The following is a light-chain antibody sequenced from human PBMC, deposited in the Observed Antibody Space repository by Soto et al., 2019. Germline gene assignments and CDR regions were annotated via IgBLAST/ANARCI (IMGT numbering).Light chain of an antibody. CDR3: SSYTSTSTLVV. CDR2: DVT. Sequence: QSALTQPASVSGSPGQSITISCTGTSSDVGGYNYVSWYQQLPGTAPKLMIYDVTNRPSGVSNRFSGSKSGNTASLTISGLHAEDEADYYCSSYTSTSTLVVFGTGTKVTVL. CDR1: SSDVGGYNY. V-gene: IGLV2-14*03. J-gene: IGLJ1*01.